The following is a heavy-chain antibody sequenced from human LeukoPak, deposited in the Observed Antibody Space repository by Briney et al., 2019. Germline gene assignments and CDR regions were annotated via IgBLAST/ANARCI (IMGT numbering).Heavy chain of an antibody. V-gene: IGHV4-34*01. CDR3: ARLRAVTRSSSWLQVRRRFDY. J-gene: IGHJ4*02. Sequence: SETLSLTCAVYGGSFSGYYWSWIRQPPGKGLEWIGEINHSGSTNYNPSLKSRVTISVDTSKNQFSLKLSSVTAADAAVYYCARLRAVTRSSSWLQVRRRFDYWGQGTLVTVSS. CDR2: INHSGST. D-gene: IGHD6-13*01. CDR1: GGSFSGYY.